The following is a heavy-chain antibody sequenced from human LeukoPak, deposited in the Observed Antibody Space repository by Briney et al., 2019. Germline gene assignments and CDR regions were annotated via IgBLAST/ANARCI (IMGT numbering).Heavy chain of an antibody. CDR1: GGTFRSYA. CDR3: AIFQGTYGDNDNDY. D-gene: IGHD4-17*01. J-gene: IGHJ4*02. CDR2: IIPMVNTP. Sequence: GASVKVSCKASGGTFRSYAINWVRLAPGKGPEWMGGIIPMVNTPKYAQKFQGRVTITADESTSTGYMEVSSLRSEDTAVYYCAIFQGTYGDNDNDYWGQGTLVTVSS. V-gene: IGHV1-69*13.